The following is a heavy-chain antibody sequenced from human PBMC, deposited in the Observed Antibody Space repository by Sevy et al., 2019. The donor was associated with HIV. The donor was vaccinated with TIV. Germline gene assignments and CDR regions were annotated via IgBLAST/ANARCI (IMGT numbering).Heavy chain of an antibody. J-gene: IGHJ6*02. CDR1: GGSISSYY. CDR2: IYYSGST. CDR3: ARVAGDYDIFTGPFYYYYGMDV. D-gene: IGHD3-9*01. V-gene: IGHV4-59*01. Sequence: SETLSLTCTVSGGSISSYYWSWIRQPPGKGLEWIGYIYYSGSTNYNPSLKSRVTISVDTSKNQFSLKLSSVTAADTAVYYCARVAGDYDIFTGPFYYYYGMDVWGQGTTVTVSS.